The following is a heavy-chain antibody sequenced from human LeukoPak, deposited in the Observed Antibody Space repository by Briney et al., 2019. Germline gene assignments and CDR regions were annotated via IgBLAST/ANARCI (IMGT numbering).Heavy chain of an antibody. Sequence: SETLSLTCTVSGGSISSGGYYWSWTRQHPGKGLEWIGYIYYSGSTYYNPSLKSRVTISVDTSKNQFSLKLSSVTAADTAVYYCARALGDDGDYWGQGTLVTVSS. CDR2: IYYSGST. V-gene: IGHV4-31*03. CDR3: ARALGDDGDY. D-gene: IGHD2-21*02. J-gene: IGHJ4*02. CDR1: GGSISSGGYY.